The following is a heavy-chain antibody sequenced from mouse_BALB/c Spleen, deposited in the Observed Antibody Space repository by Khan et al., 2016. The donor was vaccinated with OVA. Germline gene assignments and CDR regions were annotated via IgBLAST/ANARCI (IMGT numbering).Heavy chain of an antibody. CDR1: GYTFTSSV. D-gene: IGHD1-1*01. Sequence: VQLQQSGPELVKPGASVKMSCKASGYTFTSSVIHWVRQKPGQGLEWIGYIYPYNDDTKYNEKFKGKATLTSDNSSSTAYMELSSLTSEDSAVSCCATQGSTYTWFAYWGQGTLVTVSS. CDR3: ATQGSTYTWFAY. V-gene: IGHV1S136*01. J-gene: IGHJ3*01. CDR2: IYPYNDDT.